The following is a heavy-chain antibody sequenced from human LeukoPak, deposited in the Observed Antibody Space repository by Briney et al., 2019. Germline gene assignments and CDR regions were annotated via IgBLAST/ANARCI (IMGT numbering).Heavy chain of an antibody. CDR2: ITDDGGRT. CDR3: ARESSGDAYNPFFPD. V-gene: IGHV3-23*01. D-gene: IGHD5-24*01. Sequence: QPGGSLRLSCGASGFTFSSYSMSWVRQAPGEGLEWCAAITDDGGRTKYADSVKGRLTISRDNSKNTLYLQMSSLRPEDTAVYYCARESSGDAYNPFFPDWGQGTLVTVSS. J-gene: IGHJ4*02. CDR1: GFTFSSYS.